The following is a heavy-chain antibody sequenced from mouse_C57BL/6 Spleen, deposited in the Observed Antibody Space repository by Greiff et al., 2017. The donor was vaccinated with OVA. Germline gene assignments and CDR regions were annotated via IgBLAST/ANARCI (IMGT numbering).Heavy chain of an antibody. D-gene: IGHD4-1*02. V-gene: IGHV5-6*01. J-gene: IGHJ2*01. Sequence: EVKVVESGGDLVKPGGSLKLSCAASGFTFSSYGMSWVRQTPDKRLEWVATISSGGSYTYYPDSVKGRFTISRDNAKNTLYLQMSSLKSEDTAMYYCARHPSTGFFDYWGQGTTLTVSS. CDR2: ISSGGSYT. CDR3: ARHPSTGFFDY. CDR1: GFTFSSYG.